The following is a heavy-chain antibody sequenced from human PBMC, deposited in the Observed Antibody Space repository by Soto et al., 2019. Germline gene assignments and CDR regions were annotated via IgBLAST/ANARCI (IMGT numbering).Heavy chain of an antibody. V-gene: IGHV3-30*18. D-gene: IGHD2-21*02. J-gene: IGHJ6*02. CDR1: GFTFSTYG. Sequence: GGSLRLSCAGFGFTFSTYGIHWVRQAPGKGLEWVAVISYDGSKKYYAGAVKGRFTSSSDNSKNTVYLQMNSLRAEDTAVYYCAKDFAVVTGKDFYYGMDVWGQGTMVTVSS. CDR3: AKDFAVVTGKDFYYGMDV. CDR2: ISYDGSKK.